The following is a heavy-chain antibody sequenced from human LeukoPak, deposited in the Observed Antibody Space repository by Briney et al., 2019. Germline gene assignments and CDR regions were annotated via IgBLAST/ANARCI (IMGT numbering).Heavy chain of an antibody. CDR1: GGTFSSYA. CDR2: VIPIFGTA. J-gene: IGHJ4*02. Sequence: SVKVSCKASGGTFSSYAISWVRQAPGQGLEWMGGVIPIFGTANYAQKFQGRVTITTDESTSTAYMELSSLRSEDTAVYYCARGKRAVAGTLGYWGQGTLVTVSS. V-gene: IGHV1-69*05. D-gene: IGHD6-19*01. CDR3: ARGKRAVAGTLGY.